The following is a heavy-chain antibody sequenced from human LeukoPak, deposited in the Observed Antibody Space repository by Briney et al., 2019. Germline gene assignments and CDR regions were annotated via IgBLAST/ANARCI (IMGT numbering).Heavy chain of an antibody. CDR2: INPNSGGT. Sequence: GASVKVSCKASGYTFTGYYMHWVRQAPGQGLEWMGWINPNSGGTNYAQKFQGRVTMSRDTSISTAYMELSRLRSDDTAVYYCARAQSGYRSKFDYWGQGTLVTVSS. J-gene: IGHJ4*02. CDR1: GYTFTGYY. D-gene: IGHD3-22*01. V-gene: IGHV1-2*02. CDR3: ARAQSGYRSKFDY.